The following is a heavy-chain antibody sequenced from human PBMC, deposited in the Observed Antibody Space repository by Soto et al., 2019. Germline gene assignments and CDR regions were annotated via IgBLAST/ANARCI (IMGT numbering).Heavy chain of an antibody. J-gene: IGHJ4*02. Sequence: QVQLVQSGAEVKKPGASIKVSCKTSGYTFTSYYLHWVRQAPGQGLEWMGIINPSGGGTSYAQKFHSRVDVXXDXSXNTVYMALSSLIYDDTAVYYCSRARGTSMITKLFACWGQGTLVTVSS. D-gene: IGHD3-16*01. CDR2: INPSGGGT. CDR1: GYTFTSYY. CDR3: SRARGTSMITKLFAC. V-gene: IGHV1-46*03.